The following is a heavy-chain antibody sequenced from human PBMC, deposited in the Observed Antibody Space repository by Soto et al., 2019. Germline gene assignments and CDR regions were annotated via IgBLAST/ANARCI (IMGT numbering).Heavy chain of an antibody. Sequence: SETLSLTCTVSGGSISSYYWSWIRQPPGKGLEWIGYIYYSGSTNYNPSLKSRVTISVDTSKNQFSLKLSSVTAADTAVYYCAGGLYDFWSGYLFAYWGQGTLVTVSS. CDR3: AGGLYDFWSGYLFAY. CDR2: IYYSGST. D-gene: IGHD3-3*01. V-gene: IGHV4-59*08. J-gene: IGHJ4*02. CDR1: GGSISSYY.